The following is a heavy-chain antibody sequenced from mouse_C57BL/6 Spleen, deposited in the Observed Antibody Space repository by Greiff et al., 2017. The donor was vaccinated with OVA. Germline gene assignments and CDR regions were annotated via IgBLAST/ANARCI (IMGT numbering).Heavy chain of an antibody. Sequence: QVQLQQSGPELVKPGASVKISCKASGYAFSSSWMNWVKQRPGKGLEWIGRIYPGDGDTNYNGKFKGKATLTADKSSSTAYMQLSSLTSEDSAVYFCAGVVEDYYAMDYWGQGTSVTVSS. V-gene: IGHV1-82*01. J-gene: IGHJ4*01. CDR1: GYAFSSSW. CDR3: AGVVEDYYAMDY. D-gene: IGHD1-1*01. CDR2: IYPGDGDT.